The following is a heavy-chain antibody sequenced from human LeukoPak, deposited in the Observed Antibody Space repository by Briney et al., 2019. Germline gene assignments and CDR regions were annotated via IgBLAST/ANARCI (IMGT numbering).Heavy chain of an antibody. CDR1: SGSLRENY. D-gene: IGHD3-3*01. CDR3: ARLQFLSGGYYAFDS. J-gene: IGHJ4*02. Sequence: SETLSLTCNVSSGSLRENYWSWIRQSPGKGLEWIAEINHSGSTNYNPSLKSRVTISADTSKNQFSLMLSSVTAADTAVYYCARLQFLSGGYYAFDSWGQGSQVSVSS. V-gene: IGHV4-34*01. CDR2: INHSGST.